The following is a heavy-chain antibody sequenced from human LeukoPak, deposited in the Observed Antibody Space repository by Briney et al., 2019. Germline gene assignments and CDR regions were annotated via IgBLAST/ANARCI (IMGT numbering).Heavy chain of an antibody. D-gene: IGHD3-10*01. CDR2: ISGSGGST. J-gene: IGHJ4*02. CDR3: ASTLGITMVRGAHDY. CDR1: GFTFTSYA. V-gene: IGHV3-23*01. Sequence: TGGSLRLSCAASGFTFTSYAMTWVRQAPGKGLEWVSTISGSGGSTYYADSVKGRFTISRDNSKNTLYVQMNSLRAEDTAVYYCASTLGITMVRGAHDYWGQGTLVTVSS.